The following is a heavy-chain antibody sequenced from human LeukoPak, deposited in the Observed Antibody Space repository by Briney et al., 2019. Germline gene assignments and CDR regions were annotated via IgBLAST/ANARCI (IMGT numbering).Heavy chain of an antibody. Sequence: SETLSLTCTVSGGSISPYYWSWIRQPPGKGLEWIGYIYYSGSTNYNPSLKNRVSMSVDTSKNQFSLKLSSVTAADTAVYYCARGEAGYYNDWFDPWGQGTLVTVSS. CDR3: ARGEAGYYNDWFDP. CDR2: IYYSGST. J-gene: IGHJ5*02. D-gene: IGHD3-9*01. V-gene: IGHV4-59*01. CDR1: GGSISPYY.